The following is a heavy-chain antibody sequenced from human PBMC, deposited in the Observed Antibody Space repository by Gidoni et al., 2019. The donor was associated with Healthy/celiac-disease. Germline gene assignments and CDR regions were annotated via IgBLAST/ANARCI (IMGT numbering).Heavy chain of an antibody. D-gene: IGHD1-7*01. V-gene: IGHV1-69*02. Sequence: QVQLVQSGAEVKKPGSSVKVSCTAPGGTFSRYTISWVRQAPGQGLEWMGRIIPILDIANYAQKFKGRVTITADKSTSTAYMELSSLRSEDTAVYYCAWGGITGTTGNWGQGTLVTVSS. J-gene: IGHJ4*02. CDR1: GGTFSRYT. CDR3: AWGGITGTTGN. CDR2: IIPILDIA.